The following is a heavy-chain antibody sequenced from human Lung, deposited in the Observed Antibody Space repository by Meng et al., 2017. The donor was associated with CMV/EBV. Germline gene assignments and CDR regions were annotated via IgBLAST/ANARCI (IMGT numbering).Heavy chain of an antibody. CDR2: ISYDGKDT. CDR3: AKNSNPNPLYYYGVDV. D-gene: IGHD4-23*01. V-gene: IGHV3-30-3*02. Sequence: SCEASGFTFSRFSLHWVRQAPGKGLEWVAVISYDGKDTHYADSVKGQFTISRDNYKSTLYLQMNSLRPEDTAVYYCAKNSNPNPLYYYGVDVWGRGNXV. J-gene: IGHJ6*01. CDR1: GFTFSRFS.